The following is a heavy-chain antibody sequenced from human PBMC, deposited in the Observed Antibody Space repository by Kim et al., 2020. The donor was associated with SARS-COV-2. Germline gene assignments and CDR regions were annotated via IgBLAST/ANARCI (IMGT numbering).Heavy chain of an antibody. J-gene: IGHJ5*02. Sequence: SVKVSCKGSGYTFTSFSMHWLRQAPGQRPEWMGWINAGNGNTAYSQKFQGRVTITRDPSANTDYMQLISLTSEDTAVYYCARASGTWKNYFDPWGQGTLVTVSS. CDR3: ARASGTWKNYFDP. CDR2: INAGNGNT. CDR1: GYTFTSFS. D-gene: IGHD1-1*01. V-gene: IGHV1-3*01.